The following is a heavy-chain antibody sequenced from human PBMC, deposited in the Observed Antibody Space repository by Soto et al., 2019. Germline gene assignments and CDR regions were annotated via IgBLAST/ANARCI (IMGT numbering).Heavy chain of an antibody. D-gene: IGHD1-26*01. CDR2: ISSNGGAT. J-gene: IGHJ4*02. CDR1: GSTFSTYA. CDR3: TGGVGALLVFYFDQ. V-gene: IGHV3-23*01. Sequence: EVQLLESGGGLVQPGGSLRLSCAASGSTFSTYAMNWVRQAPGKGLEWVSAISSNGGATYYADSVRGRFTISRDNSKNTLYLQMISLGAEDTAVYYCTGGVGALLVFYFDQWGQGTLVAVSS.